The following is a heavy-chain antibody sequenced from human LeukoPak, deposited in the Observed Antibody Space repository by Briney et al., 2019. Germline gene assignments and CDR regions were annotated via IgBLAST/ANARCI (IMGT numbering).Heavy chain of an antibody. V-gene: IGHV3-49*04. D-gene: IGHD4-23*01. CDR3: TTTVVTTYYYYYMDV. J-gene: IGHJ6*03. Sequence: GGSLRLSCTTSGFTFGDYAMSWVRQAPGEGLEWVGFIRSKAYGGATEYAASVKGRFTISRDDSQSIAYLQMNSLKTEDTAVYYCTTTVVTTYYYYYMDVWGKGTTVTVSS. CDR1: GFTFGDYA. CDR2: IRSKAYGGAT.